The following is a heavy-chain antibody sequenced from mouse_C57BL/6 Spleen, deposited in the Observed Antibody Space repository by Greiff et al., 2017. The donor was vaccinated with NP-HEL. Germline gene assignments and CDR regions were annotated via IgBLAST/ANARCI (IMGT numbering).Heavy chain of an antibody. J-gene: IGHJ3*01. D-gene: IGHD1-1*01. CDR2: IYPGSGNT. CDR1: GYTFTDYY. CDR3: ARGTYYYGSREGFAY. Sequence: VQLQQSGPELVKPGASVKISCKASGYTFTDYYINWVKQRPGLGLEWIGWIYPGSGNTKYNEKFKGKATLTVDTSSSTAYMQLSSLTSEDSAVYFCARGTYYYGSREGFAYWGQGTLVTVSA. V-gene: IGHV1-84*01.